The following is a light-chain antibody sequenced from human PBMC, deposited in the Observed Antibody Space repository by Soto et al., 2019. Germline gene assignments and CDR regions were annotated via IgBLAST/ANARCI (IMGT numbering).Light chain of an antibody. CDR3: QQYNNWPPIT. CDR1: QSVSSY. Sequence: DIVMTQSPGTLSLSAGERAPIPCRASQSVSSYLAWYQQKPGQAPRLLIFDASNRATGIPARFSGSGSGTDFTLTISSLEPEDFAVYYCQQYNNWPPITFGQGTRLGIK. CDR2: DAS. V-gene: IGKV3-11*01. J-gene: IGKJ5*01.